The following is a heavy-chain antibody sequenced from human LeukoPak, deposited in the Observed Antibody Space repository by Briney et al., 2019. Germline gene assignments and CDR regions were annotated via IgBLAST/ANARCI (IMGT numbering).Heavy chain of an antibody. CDR1: GGSFSGYY. Sequence: SETLSLTCAVYGGSFSGYYWSWIRQPPGKGLEWIGEINHSGSTNYNPSLKSRVTISVDKSKNQFSLKLSSVTAADTAVYYCARDPIMTGYYGDAFDIWGQGTMVTVSS. D-gene: IGHD3-9*01. V-gene: IGHV4-34*01. CDR3: ARDPIMTGYYGDAFDI. J-gene: IGHJ3*02. CDR2: INHSGST.